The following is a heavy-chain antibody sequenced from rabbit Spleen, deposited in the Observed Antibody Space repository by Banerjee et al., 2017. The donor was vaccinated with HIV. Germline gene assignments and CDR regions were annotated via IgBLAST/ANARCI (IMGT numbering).Heavy chain of an antibody. CDR1: GFTISSSDY. V-gene: IGHV1S40*01. Sequence: QQLVESGGGLVKPGASLTLTCTGSGFTISSSDYMCWVRQAPGKGLEWIGCIYSGSGNTYYASWAKGRFTISKTSSTTVTLQMTSLTAADTATYFCARDDASKYWIFSLWGPGTLVTVS. CDR3: ARDDASKYWIFSL. J-gene: IGHJ6*01. CDR2: IYSGSGNT. D-gene: IGHD4-2*01.